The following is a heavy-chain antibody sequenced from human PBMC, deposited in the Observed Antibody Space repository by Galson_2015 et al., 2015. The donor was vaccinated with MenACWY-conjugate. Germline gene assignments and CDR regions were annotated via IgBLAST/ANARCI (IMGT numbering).Heavy chain of an antibody. CDR1: GDSVSSNSAA. V-gene: IGHV6-1*01. CDR2: TYYRSKWYN. J-gene: IGHJ6*02. CDR3: ARDRWLVRVALYYYYGMDV. Sequence: CAISGDSVSSNSAAWNWIRQSPSRGLEWLGRTYYRSKWYNDYAVSVKSRITINPDTSKNQFSLQLNSVTPEDTAVYYCARDRWLVRVALYYYYGMDVWGQETTVTVSS. D-gene: IGHD6-19*01.